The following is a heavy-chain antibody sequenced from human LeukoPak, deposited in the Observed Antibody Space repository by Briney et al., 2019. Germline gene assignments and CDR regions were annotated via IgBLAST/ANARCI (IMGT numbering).Heavy chain of an antibody. J-gene: IGHJ4*02. V-gene: IGHV4-34*01. D-gene: IGHD5-24*01. CDR3: ARGRDGYRDY. CDR2: INHSGST. Sequence: SETLSLTCAVYGGSFSGYYWSWIRQPPGKGLEWIGEINHSGSTNYNPSLKGRVTISVDTSKNQFSLKLSSVTAADTAVYYCARGRDGYRDYWGQGTLVTASS. CDR1: GGSFSGYY.